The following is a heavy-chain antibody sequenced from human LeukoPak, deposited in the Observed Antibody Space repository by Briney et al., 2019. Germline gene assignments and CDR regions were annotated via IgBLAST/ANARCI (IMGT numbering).Heavy chain of an antibody. Sequence: PSQTLSLTCAVSGGSISSGGYSWSWIRQPPGKGLEWIGYIYHSGSTYYNPSLKSRVTISVDTSKNQFSLKLSSVTAADTAVYYCARERETSYDLDYWGQGTLVTVSS. CDR2: IYHSGST. J-gene: IGHJ4*02. D-gene: IGHD5-18*01. CDR3: ARERETSYDLDY. V-gene: IGHV4-30-2*01. CDR1: GGSISSGGYS.